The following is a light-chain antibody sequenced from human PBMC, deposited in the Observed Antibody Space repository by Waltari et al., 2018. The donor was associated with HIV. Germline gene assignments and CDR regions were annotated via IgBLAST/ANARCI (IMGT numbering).Light chain of an antibody. V-gene: IGKV3-15*01. CDR3: QQYNIWPPT. J-gene: IGKJ1*01. CDR2: GAS. Sequence: EIVMTQSPATLSVSPGERATLSCRARQSVTSNLAWYQQKPGQAPRLLIYGASTRATGIPARFSGCGCGTEFTLTIRSLQSEDFTVYYCQQYNIWPPTFGQGTKVEIK. CDR1: QSVTSN.